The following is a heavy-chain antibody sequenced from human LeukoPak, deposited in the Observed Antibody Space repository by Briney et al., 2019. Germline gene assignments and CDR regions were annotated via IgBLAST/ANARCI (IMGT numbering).Heavy chain of an antibody. CDR2: IYPGDSDT. D-gene: IGHD3-22*01. Sequence: GESLKISCKGSGYSFTSYWIGWVRQMPGKGLEWMGIIYPGDSDTRYSPSFQGQVTISADKSISTAYLQWSSLKASDTAMYYCATTAHYDSSGYPFDYWGQGTLVTVSS. V-gene: IGHV5-51*01. CDR3: ATTAHYDSSGYPFDY. J-gene: IGHJ4*02. CDR1: GYSFTSYW.